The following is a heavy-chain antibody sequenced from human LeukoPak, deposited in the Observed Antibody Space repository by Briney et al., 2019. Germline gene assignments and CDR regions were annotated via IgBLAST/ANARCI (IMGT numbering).Heavy chain of an antibody. CDR3: AKGDYDRSGTFDC. CDR1: GFTFSSYA. CDR2: ISASGGNS. Sequence: PGGSLRLSCAASGFTFSSYAMTWVRQGPGKGLEWVSAISASGGNSYYADSMKGRFTTFRDNSQKTLFLQMNSLRAEDTAVYYCAKGDYDRSGTFDCWGQGTLVTVSS. V-gene: IGHV3-23*01. J-gene: IGHJ4*02. D-gene: IGHD3-22*01.